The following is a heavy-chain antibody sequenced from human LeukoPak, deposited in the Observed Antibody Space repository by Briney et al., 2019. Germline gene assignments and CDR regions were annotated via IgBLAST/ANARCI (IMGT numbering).Heavy chain of an antibody. V-gene: IGHV1-69*06. J-gene: IGHJ6*04. Sequence: ASVKVSCKASGGTFSRNAISWVRQAPGQGLEWMGGIIPIFGTANYAQKFQGRVTMTEDTSTDTAYMELNSLRSEDTAVYYCATANSGYYYYHMDVWGKGTTVTISS. CDR2: IIPIFGTA. CDR1: GGTFSRNA. CDR3: ATANSGYYYYHMDV. D-gene: IGHD1-1*01.